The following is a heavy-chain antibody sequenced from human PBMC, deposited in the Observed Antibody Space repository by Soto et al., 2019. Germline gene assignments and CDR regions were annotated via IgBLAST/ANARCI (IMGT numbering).Heavy chain of an antibody. V-gene: IGHV3-48*03. D-gene: IGHD5-12*01. J-gene: IGHJ6*02. CDR3: ARGDGYKTYYYYGMDV. CDR2: ISSSGSTI. CDR1: GFTFSSYE. Sequence: PGGSLRLSCAASGFTFSSYEMNWVRQAPGKGLEWVSYISSSGSTIYYADSVKGRFTISRDNAKNSLYLQMNSLRAEDTAVYYCARGDGYKTYYYYGMDVWGQGTTVTVSS.